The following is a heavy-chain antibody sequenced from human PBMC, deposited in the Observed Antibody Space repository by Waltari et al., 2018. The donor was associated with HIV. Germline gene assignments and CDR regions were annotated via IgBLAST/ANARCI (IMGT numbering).Heavy chain of an antibody. CDR1: GISVRSYW. V-gene: IGHV3-7*01. Sequence: EQLVESGGALVQPGASLRLSCAASGISVRSYWMTWVRKAPGKGLEWVANIKYDGSGKYYVDSVKGRFTISRDNAKMSLYLQMNSLRAEDTAVYYCARDQEVVRGYYFGMDVWGQGTTVTV. CDR3: ARDQEVVRGYYFGMDV. J-gene: IGHJ6*02. D-gene: IGHD2-15*01. CDR2: IKYDGSGK.